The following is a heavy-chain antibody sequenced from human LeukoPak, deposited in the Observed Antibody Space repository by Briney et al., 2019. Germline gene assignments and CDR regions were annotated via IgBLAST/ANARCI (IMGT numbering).Heavy chain of an antibody. CDR3: ARAYSPTSWGLAAADYYYMDV. CDR1: GDSVSSNSAA. D-gene: IGHD6-13*01. J-gene: IGHJ6*03. CDR2: TYYRSKWYN. V-gene: IGHV6-1*01. Sequence: SQTLSLTCAISGDSVSSNSAAWNWIRQSPSRGLEWLGRTYYRSKWYNDYAVSVKSRITINPDTSKNQFSLQLNSVTPDDTAVYYCARAYSPTSWGLAAADYYYMDVWGKGTTVTVSS.